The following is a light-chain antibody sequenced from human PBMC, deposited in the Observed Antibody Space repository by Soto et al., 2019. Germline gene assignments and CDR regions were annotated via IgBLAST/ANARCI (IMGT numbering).Light chain of an antibody. CDR1: QSFSGY. V-gene: IGKV3-11*01. J-gene: IGKJ4*01. Sequence: DIVLTQSPATLSLSPGDRATLSCRASQSFSGYLAWYQQKPGQAPRLLIYDAFKRATGIPARFSGSRSETDFTLTISSLEPEDFAVYYCQQRTNRPPLTFGGGTKVEI. CDR3: QQRTNRPPLT. CDR2: DAF.